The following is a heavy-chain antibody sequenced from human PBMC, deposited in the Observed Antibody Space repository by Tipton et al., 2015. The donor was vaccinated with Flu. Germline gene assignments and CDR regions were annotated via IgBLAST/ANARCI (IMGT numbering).Heavy chain of an antibody. Sequence: TLSLTCAVSGYSVSSGYYWAWIRQPPGKGLEWIGNVFYTGTRDYNPSLSSRVMMSIDRSKNQFSLTLRSATAADTAVYYCARDRWEYIRGFDSWGQGTLVTVSP. CDR2: VFYTGTR. CDR1: GYSVSSGYY. CDR3: ARDRWEYIRGFDS. V-gene: IGHV4-38-2*02. J-gene: IGHJ5*01. D-gene: IGHD2/OR15-2a*01.